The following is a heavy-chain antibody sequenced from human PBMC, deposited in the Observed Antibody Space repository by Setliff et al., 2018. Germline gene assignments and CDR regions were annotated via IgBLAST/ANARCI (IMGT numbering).Heavy chain of an antibody. Sequence: SETLSLTCTVSGGSVSNSGFSWGWLRQAPGKGLEWTGNIYDSGSSNYNASLKSRLIITRDTSKNQISLKLASVTAADTAVYYCGRGFSRIEGWGNWFDPWGQGILVTVSS. J-gene: IGHJ5*02. CDR2: IYDSGSS. D-gene: IGHD2-15*01. V-gene: IGHV4-39*01. CDR3: GRGFSRIEGWGNWFDP. CDR1: GGSVSNSGFS.